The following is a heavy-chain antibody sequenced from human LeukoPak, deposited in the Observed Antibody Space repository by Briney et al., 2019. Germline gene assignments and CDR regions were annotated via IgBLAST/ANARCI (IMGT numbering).Heavy chain of an antibody. J-gene: IGHJ5*02. V-gene: IGHV4-30-2*01. CDR2: MSHSGST. CDR1: GGSISTPGYS. D-gene: IGHD1-1*01. Sequence: SQTLSLTCVVSGGSISTPGYSWSWIRQPPGKGLEWIGYMSHSGSTYYSPSLKSRVTLSVDTSKNQFSLKLSSVTAADTAVYYCAREGTSGTHLNWFDPWGQGTLVTVSS. CDR3: AREGTSGTHLNWFDP.